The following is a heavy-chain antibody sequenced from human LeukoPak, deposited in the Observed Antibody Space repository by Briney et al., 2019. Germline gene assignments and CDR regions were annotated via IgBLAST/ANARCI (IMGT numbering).Heavy chain of an antibody. CDR2: ISGSGGST. V-gene: IGHV3-23*01. CDR1: GFTFSSYG. J-gene: IGHJ5*02. CDR3: AKDYSKTSYYGSGTYYRPNWFDP. D-gene: IGHD3-10*01. Sequence: PGGSLRLSCAASGFTFSSYGMSWVRQAPGKGLEWVSAISGSGGSTYYADSVKGRFTISRDNSKNTLYLQMNSLRPEDTAVYYCAKDYSKTSYYGSGTYYRPNWFDPWGQGTLVIVSS.